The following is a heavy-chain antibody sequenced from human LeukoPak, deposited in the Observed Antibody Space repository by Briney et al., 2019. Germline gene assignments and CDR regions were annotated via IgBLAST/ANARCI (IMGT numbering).Heavy chain of an antibody. CDR2: IQYRGTT. J-gene: IGHJ4*02. D-gene: IGHD6-13*01. Sequence: SETLSLTCTVSSGSIIGYYWAWIRQPPGKGLEWIGYIQYRGTTEYNPSLASRATISVDTAKDQFSLNLRSVTAADTAVYYCARDRAAGTLDFWGQGTPVTVSS. CDR3: ARDRAAGTLDF. V-gene: IGHV4-59*01. CDR1: SGSIIGYY.